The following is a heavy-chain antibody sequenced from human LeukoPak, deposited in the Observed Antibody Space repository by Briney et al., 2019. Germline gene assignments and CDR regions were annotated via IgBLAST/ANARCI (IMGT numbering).Heavy chain of an antibody. J-gene: IGHJ1*01. CDR1: GGTFSSYT. Sequence: GSSVKVSCKASGGTFSSYTISWVRQAPGQGLEWMGRIIPILGIANYAQKFQGRVTITADKSTSTAYMELSSLRSEDTAVYYCARSLTPYPEVHFQHWGQGTLVTVSS. CDR2: IIPILGIA. D-gene: IGHD2-2*01. CDR3: ARSLTPYPEVHFQH. V-gene: IGHV1-69*02.